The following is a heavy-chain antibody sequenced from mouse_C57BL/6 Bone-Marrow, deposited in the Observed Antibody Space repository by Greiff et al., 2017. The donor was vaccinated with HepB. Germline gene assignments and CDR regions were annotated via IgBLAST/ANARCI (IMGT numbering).Heavy chain of an antibody. D-gene: IGHD1-1*01. CDR3: ARLLLRYSYWYFDV. V-gene: IGHV1-50*01. CDR2: IDPSDSYT. Sequence: QVQLQQPGAELVKPGASVKLSCKASGYTFTSYWMQWVKQRPGQGLEWIGEIDPSDSYTNYNQKFKGKATLTVDTSSSTAYMQLSSLTSEVSAVYYCARLLLRYSYWYFDVWGTGTTVTVSS. CDR1: GYTFTSYW. J-gene: IGHJ1*03.